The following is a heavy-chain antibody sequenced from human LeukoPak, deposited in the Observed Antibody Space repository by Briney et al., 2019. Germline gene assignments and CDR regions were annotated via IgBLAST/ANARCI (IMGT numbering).Heavy chain of an antibody. CDR1: GYTLTELS. Sequence: ASVKVSCKVSGYTLTELSMHWVRQAPGKGLEWMGGFDPQDGETIYAQKFQGRVTMTEDTSTDTAYMELSSLRSEDTAVYYCATVDRYSGYYYFDYWGQGTLVTVSS. D-gene: IGHD3-22*01. V-gene: IGHV1-24*01. J-gene: IGHJ4*02. CDR3: ATVDRYSGYYYFDY. CDR2: FDPQDGET.